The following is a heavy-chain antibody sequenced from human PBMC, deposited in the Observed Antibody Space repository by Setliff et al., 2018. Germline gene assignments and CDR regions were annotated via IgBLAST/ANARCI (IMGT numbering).Heavy chain of an antibody. Sequence: ASVKVSCKASGYTFTSYDINWVRQATGQGLEWMGIINPSGGSTSYAQKFQGRVTMTRDTSTSTVYMELSSLRSEDTAVYYCARDEGSGWYVGYWGQGTLVTVSS. D-gene: IGHD6-19*01. CDR1: GYTFTSYD. J-gene: IGHJ4*02. CDR3: ARDEGSGWYVGY. V-gene: IGHV1-46*01. CDR2: INPSGGST.